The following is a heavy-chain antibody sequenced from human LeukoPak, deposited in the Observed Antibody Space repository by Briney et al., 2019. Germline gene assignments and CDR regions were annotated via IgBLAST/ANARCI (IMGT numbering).Heavy chain of an antibody. CDR3: ATSRMWYHFDY. D-gene: IGHD2-15*01. V-gene: IGHV3-23*01. J-gene: IGHJ4*02. CDR1: GYSA. CDR2: ITDSGGNT. Sequence: GGSLRLSCAASGYSAMTWVRQAPGKGLDWVSIITDSGGNTFYAGSVKGRFTVSRDNAKNSVFLQMNSLRAEDTAIYYCATSRMWYHFDYLGQGTLVIVSS.